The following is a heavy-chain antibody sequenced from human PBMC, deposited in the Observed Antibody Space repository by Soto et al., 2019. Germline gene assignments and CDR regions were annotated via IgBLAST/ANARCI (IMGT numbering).Heavy chain of an antibody. CDR2: IYYSGST. J-gene: IGHJ4*02. CDR1: GGSISSGGYY. Sequence: QVQLQESGPGLVKPSQTLSLTCTVSGGSISSGGYYWSWIRQHPGKGLEWIEYIYYSGSTYYNPSLKSRVTISVDTSKNQFSLKLSSVTAAYTAVYYCARGRTSSLTPGDYWGQGTLVTVSS. D-gene: IGHD2-2*01. V-gene: IGHV4-31*03. CDR3: ARGRTSSLTPGDY.